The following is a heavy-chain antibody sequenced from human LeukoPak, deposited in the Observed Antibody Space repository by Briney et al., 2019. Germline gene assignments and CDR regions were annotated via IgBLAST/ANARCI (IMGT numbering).Heavy chain of an antibody. CDR3: ARPSGTIFGVVTPFDC. V-gene: IGHV7-4-1*02. D-gene: IGHD3-3*01. Sequence: APVNVSCTASGYTFITYGINWVRQAPGQGLEWMGWINPNTGNPMYAQGFTGRFVFSLDTSVSTAYLQISSLKAEDTAVYYCARPSGTIFGVVTPFDCWGQGTLVTVSS. CDR1: GYTFITYG. J-gene: IGHJ4*02. CDR2: INPNTGNP.